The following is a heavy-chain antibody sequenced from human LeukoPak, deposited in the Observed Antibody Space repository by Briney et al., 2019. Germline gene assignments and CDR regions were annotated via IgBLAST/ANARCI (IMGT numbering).Heavy chain of an antibody. J-gene: IGHJ6*02. V-gene: IGHV1-8*01. CDR1: GYTFTSYD. CDR3: ARGDYYGSGSYGKSYGMDV. D-gene: IGHD3-10*01. Sequence: ASVSVSCKASGYTFTSYDINWVRQATGQGLEWMGWMNPNSGNTGYAQKFQGRVTMTRNTSISTAYMELSSLRSEDTAVYYCARGDYYGSGSYGKSYGMDVWGQGTTVTVSS. CDR2: MNPNSGNT.